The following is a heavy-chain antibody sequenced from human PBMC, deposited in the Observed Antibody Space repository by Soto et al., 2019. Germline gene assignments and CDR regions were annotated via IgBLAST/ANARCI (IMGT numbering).Heavy chain of an antibody. D-gene: IGHD3-3*01. CDR1: GYTFTSYY. CDR3: ARSNIDFWSGFSTPRSFDYGMDF. Sequence: ASVKVSCKASGYTFTSYYMHWVRQAPGQGLEWMGIINPSGGSTSYAQKFQGRVTMTRDTSTSTVYMELSSLRSEDTAVYYCARSNIDFWSGFSTPRSFDYGMDFWGQRTTVTV. V-gene: IGHV1-46*01. CDR2: INPSGGST. J-gene: IGHJ6*02.